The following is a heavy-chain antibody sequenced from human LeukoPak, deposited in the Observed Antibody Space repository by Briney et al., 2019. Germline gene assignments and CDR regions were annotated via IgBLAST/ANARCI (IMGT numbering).Heavy chain of an antibody. CDR1: GFTFSNTW. CDR3: TTGEKIVGAQAY. D-gene: IGHD1-26*01. V-gene: IGHV3-15*01. CDR2: VKSKTDGGTT. J-gene: IGHJ4*02. Sequence: PGGSLRLSCAASGFTFSNTWMNWVRQAPGKGLEWVGHVKSKTDGGTTDYAAPVKGRFTISRDASKNTLYLQMNSLKTEDTAVYYCTTGEKIVGAQAYWGQGTLVTVSS.